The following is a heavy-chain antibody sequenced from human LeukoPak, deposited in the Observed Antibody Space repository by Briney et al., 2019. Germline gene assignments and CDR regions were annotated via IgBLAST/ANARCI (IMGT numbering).Heavy chain of an antibody. Sequence: GGSLRLSCAASGFTFSNYIMNWVRQAPGKGLEWLSYISSSSSPIYYADSVKGRFTISRDNAKNSLYLQMNSLRDEDTGVYYCTKRALGSAYYFDSWGQGTLVTVSS. J-gene: IGHJ4*01. D-gene: IGHD1-26*01. V-gene: IGHV3-48*02. CDR1: GFTFSNYI. CDR3: TKRALGSAYYFDS. CDR2: ISSSSSPI.